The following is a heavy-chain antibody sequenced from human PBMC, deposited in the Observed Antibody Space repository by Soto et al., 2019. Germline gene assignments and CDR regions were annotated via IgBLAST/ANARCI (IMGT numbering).Heavy chain of an antibody. V-gene: IGHV1-18*01. J-gene: IGHJ6*02. D-gene: IGHD1-26*01. CDR2: ISAYNGNT. Sequence: ASVKVSCKASGYTFSNYGISWVRQAPGQGLEWMGWISAYNGNTKYVQKFQGRVIMTTDTSASTAYMELRSLRSDDTAVYYCATFIDPYDXMDVWGQGTKVTVSS. CDR3: ATFIDPYDXMDV. CDR1: GYTFSNYG.